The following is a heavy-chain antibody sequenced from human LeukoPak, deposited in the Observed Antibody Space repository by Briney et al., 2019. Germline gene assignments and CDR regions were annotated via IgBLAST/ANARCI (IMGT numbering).Heavy chain of an antibody. CDR1: GYTFTGYY. CDR2: ISAYNGNT. D-gene: IGHD3-3*01. V-gene: IGHV1-18*04. Sequence: GASVRVSCKASGYTFTGYYMHWVRQAPGQGLEWMGWISAYNGNTNYAQKLQGRVTMTTDTSTSTAYMELRSLRSDDTAVYYCARVTIFGVVNSFDYWGQGTLVTVSS. CDR3: ARVTIFGVVNSFDY. J-gene: IGHJ4*02.